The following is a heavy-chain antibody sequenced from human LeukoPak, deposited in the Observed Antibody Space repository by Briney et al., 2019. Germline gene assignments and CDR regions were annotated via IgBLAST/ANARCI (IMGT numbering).Heavy chain of an antibody. J-gene: IGHJ3*01. Sequence: SETLSLTCTVSGGSISSYYWSWIRQPPGKGLEWIGYIYYSGSTNYNPSLESRVTISVDPTRNQFSLELASVTAADTAVYYCARMHSDSWDAFDVWGQGTTVTVSS. CDR3: ARMHSDSWDAFDV. V-gene: IGHV4-59*08. CDR1: GGSISSYY. CDR2: IYYSGST. D-gene: IGHD6-6*01.